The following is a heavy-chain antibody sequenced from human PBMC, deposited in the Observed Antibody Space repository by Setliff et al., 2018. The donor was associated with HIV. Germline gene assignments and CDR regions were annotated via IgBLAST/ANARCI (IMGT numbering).Heavy chain of an antibody. CDR2: IWYDGSEK. V-gene: IGHV3-33*01. D-gene: IGHD4-17*01. CDR1: GFTFSSYG. CDR3: ARGPTTVTNYYYYYMDV. Sequence: AGGSLRLSCAASGFTFSSYGMHWVRQAPGKGLEWVAVIWYDGSEKHYADSVKGRFTISRDSSKNTLYLQMNSLRVEDTAEYYCARGPTTVTNYYYYYMDVWGKGTTVTVSS. J-gene: IGHJ6*03.